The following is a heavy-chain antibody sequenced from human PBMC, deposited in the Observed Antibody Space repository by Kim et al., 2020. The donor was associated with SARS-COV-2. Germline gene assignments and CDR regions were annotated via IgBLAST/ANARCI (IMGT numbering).Heavy chain of an antibody. V-gene: IGHV1-2*06. CDR1: GYIFTDYF. CDR2: INPNSGGP. D-gene: IGHD2-15*01. J-gene: IGHJ4*02. CDR3: ARALRPCSGGTCYSELAY. Sequence: ASVKVSCKASGYIFTDYFMHWVRQAPGQGLEWMGRINPNSGGPKYAQKFQGRVTMTRDTSISTAYMELSSLRSDDTAVYYCARALRPCSGGTCYSELAYWGQGTLVTVSS.